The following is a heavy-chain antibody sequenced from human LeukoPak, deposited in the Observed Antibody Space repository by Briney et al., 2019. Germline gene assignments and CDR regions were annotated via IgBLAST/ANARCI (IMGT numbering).Heavy chain of an antibody. D-gene: IGHD6-19*01. V-gene: IGHV3-23*01. J-gene: IGHJ4*02. CDR1: GFTFSNYG. CDR2: ITGNGGTT. Sequence: GGSLRLSCAASGFTFSNYGMNWVRQAPGKGLEWVSGITGNGGTTYYADSVKGRFTISRDNSRNTVYLQMNSLRAEDTAVYYCARELLGAYRYSSGWYDYWGQGTLVTVSS. CDR3: ARELLGAYRYSSGWYDY.